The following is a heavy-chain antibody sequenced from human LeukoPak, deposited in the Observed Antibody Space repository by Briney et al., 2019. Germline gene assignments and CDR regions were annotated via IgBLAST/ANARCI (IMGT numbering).Heavy chain of an antibody. Sequence: VSVKVSCKVSGYTLTELSMHWVRQAPGKGLEWMGGFDPEDGETIYAQKFQGRVTMTEDTSTDTAYMELGSLRSEDTAVYYCATCNPYYYGSRNLKELDYWGQGTLVTVSS. J-gene: IGHJ4*02. D-gene: IGHD3-10*01. V-gene: IGHV1-24*01. CDR3: ATCNPYYYGSRNLKELDY. CDR1: GYTLTELS. CDR2: FDPEDGET.